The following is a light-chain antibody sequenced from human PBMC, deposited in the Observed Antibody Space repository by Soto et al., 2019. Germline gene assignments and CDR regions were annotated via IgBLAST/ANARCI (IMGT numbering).Light chain of an antibody. Sequence: QSARTQPASVSGTPGQSITISCTGTSSDVGGYNYVSWYQQHPGKAHKLIMFEVAYRPSGVSNRFSVSKSGNTAILTISGLQAEDAANYYCSSYTPTTRGVFGTGTKVTVL. V-gene: IGLV2-14*01. CDR2: EVA. J-gene: IGLJ1*01. CDR1: SSDVGGYNY. CDR3: SSYTPTTRGV.